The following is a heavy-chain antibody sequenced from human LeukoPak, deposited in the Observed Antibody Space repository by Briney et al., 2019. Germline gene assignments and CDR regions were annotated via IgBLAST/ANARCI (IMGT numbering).Heavy chain of an antibody. V-gene: IGHV4-30-4*01. D-gene: IGHD6-19*01. J-gene: IGHJ6*02. CDR3: ARGLEQWLGYGMDV. CDR2: IYYSGST. CDR1: GGSISSGDYY. Sequence: SQTLSLTCTVSGGSISSGDYYWSWIRQPPGKGLEWIGYIYYSGSTYYNPSLKSRVTISVDTSKNQFSLKLSSVTAADTAVYYSARGLEQWLGYGMDVWGQGTTVTVSS.